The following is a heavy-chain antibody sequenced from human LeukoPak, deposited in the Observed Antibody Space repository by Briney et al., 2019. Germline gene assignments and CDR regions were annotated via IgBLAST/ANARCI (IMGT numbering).Heavy chain of an antibody. CDR2: ISGSGGST. CDR3: ARDLSGITGYTYGRGIDY. CDR1: GFTFSSYG. D-gene: IGHD5-18*01. J-gene: IGHJ4*02. V-gene: IGHV3-23*01. Sequence: GGSLRLSCAASGFTFSSYGMSWVRQAPGKGLEWVSAISGSGGSTYYADSVKGRFTISRDNSKNTLYLQMNSLRAEDTAVYYCARDLSGITGYTYGRGIDYWGQGTLVTVSS.